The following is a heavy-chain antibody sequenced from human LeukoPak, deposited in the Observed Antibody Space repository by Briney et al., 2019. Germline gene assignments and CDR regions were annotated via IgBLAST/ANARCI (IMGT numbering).Heavy chain of an antibody. D-gene: IGHD3-10*01. CDR3: ARQQNRYGSGSYRQNYFDC. J-gene: IGHJ4*02. CDR1: GGSISSSSYY. V-gene: IGHV4-39*01. Sequence: SETLSLTCTVSGGSISSSSYYWGWIRQPPGKGLEWIGSIYYSGSTYYNPSLKSRVTISVDTSKNQFSLKLSSVTAADTAVYYCARQQNRYGSGSYRQNYFDCWGQGTLVTVSS. CDR2: IYYSGST.